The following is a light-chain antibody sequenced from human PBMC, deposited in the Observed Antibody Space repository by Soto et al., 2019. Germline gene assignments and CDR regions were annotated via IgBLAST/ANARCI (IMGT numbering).Light chain of an antibody. CDR2: YNN. V-gene: IGLV1-44*01. CDR1: SSNIGSKP. Sequence: QSVLTQPPSASGTPGQRVTISCSGSSSNIGSKPVNWYQQLPGTAPKLLIYYNNHRPSGVPDRFSGSKSGTSASLAIGGLQSDDEADYYCAAWDARLNGMVFGGGTKLTVL. J-gene: IGLJ2*01. CDR3: AAWDARLNGMV.